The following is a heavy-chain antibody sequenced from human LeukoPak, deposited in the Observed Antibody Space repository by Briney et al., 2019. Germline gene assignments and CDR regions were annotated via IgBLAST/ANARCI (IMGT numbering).Heavy chain of an antibody. D-gene: IGHD3-22*01. CDR2: INGGNGNA. Sequence: ASVKVSCKPSGYTFTNYGMHWVRQAPGQRLEWVGWINGGNGNAKYSQNFQGRVTIIRDTSASTAYMELSSLRSEDTAVYYCARVPLHDSSGHYYPHWGQGTPVTVSS. V-gene: IGHV1-3*01. CDR3: ARVPLHDSSGHYYPH. J-gene: IGHJ1*01. CDR1: GYTFTNYG.